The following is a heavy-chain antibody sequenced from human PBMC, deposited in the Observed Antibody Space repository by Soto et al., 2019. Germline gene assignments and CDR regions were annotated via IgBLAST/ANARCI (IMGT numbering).Heavy chain of an antibody. D-gene: IGHD2-15*01. CDR3: ARDIGRGYYYGMDV. CDR2: IYYSGST. CDR1: GGSISSYY. V-gene: IGHV4-59*01. J-gene: IGHJ6*02. Sequence: SETLSLTCTVSGGSISSYYWSWIRQPPGKGLEWIGYIYYSGSTNYNPSIKSRVTISVDTSKNQFSLKLSSVTAADTAVYYCARDIGRGYYYGMDVWGQGTTVTVSS.